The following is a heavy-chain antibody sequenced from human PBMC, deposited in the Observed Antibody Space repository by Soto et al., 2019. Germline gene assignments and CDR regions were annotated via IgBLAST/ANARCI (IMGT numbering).Heavy chain of an antibody. CDR1: GGTFSSYT. J-gene: IGHJ6*03. CDR2: IIPILGIA. Sequence: QVQLVQSGAEVKKPGSSVKVSCKASGGTFSSYTISWVRQAPGQGLEWMGRIIPILGIANYAQKFQGRVTITADKSTSTAYMELSSLRSEDTAVYYCARDRDSYAWRRGYYYYYMDVWGKGTTVTVS. CDR3: ARDRDSYAWRRGYYYYYMDV. V-gene: IGHV1-69*08. D-gene: IGHD5-18*01.